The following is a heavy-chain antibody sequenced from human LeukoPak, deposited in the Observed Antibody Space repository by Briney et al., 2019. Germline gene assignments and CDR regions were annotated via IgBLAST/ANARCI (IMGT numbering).Heavy chain of an antibody. CDR1: GFDFNNYA. CDR2: ISRNGRGT. D-gene: IGHD3-22*01. CDR3: ARDSSGYAEFDN. J-gene: IGHJ4*02. V-gene: IGHV3-23*01. Sequence: QPGGSLRLSCAASGFDFNNYAMTWVRQAPGKGLEWVLAISRNGRGTYYADSVKGRFTISRDNFKNTVYLQVTSLRAEDTAVYYCARDSSGYAEFDNWGQGTLVTVSS.